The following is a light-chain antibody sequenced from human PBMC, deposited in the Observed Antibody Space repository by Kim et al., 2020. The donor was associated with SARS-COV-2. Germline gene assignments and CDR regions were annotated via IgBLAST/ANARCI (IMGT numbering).Light chain of an antibody. Sequence: APGKTARITCGENNIGSKSVHWYQQKPGKAPVLVIYYDRDRPSGIPERFSGSNSGNTATLTISRVEAGDEADYYCQVWDSSSDHWVFGGGTQLTVL. V-gene: IGLV3-21*04. CDR2: YDR. CDR3: QVWDSSSDHWV. J-gene: IGLJ3*02. CDR1: NIGSKS.